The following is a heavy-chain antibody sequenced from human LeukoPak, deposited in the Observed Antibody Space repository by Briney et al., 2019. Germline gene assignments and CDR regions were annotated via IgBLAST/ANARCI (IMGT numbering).Heavy chain of an antibody. Sequence: AGGSLRLSCAASGFTFSSYGMHWVRQAPGKGLEWVAFIRYDGSNKYYADSVKGRFTISRDNSKNTLYLQMNSLRAEDTAVYYCAKGGYSIDELTDYWGQGTLVTVSS. V-gene: IGHV3-30*02. J-gene: IGHJ4*02. CDR3: AKGGYSIDELTDY. CDR2: IRYDGSNK. CDR1: GFTFSSYG. D-gene: IGHD6-13*01.